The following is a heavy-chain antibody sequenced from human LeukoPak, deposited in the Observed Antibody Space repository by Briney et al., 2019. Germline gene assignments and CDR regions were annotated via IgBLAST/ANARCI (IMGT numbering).Heavy chain of an antibody. CDR2: MSGGGGSA. V-gene: IGHV3-23*01. CDR3: AKTAGYSSSWYEY. Sequence: GGSLRLSCAASGFTFSSYAMSWVRQAPGKGLEWVSGMSGGGGSAYYADSVKGRFTISSDNSKNTLYLQMNSLRAEDTAAYYCAKTAGYSSSWYEYWGQGTLVTVAS. D-gene: IGHD6-13*01. J-gene: IGHJ4*02. CDR1: GFTFSSYA.